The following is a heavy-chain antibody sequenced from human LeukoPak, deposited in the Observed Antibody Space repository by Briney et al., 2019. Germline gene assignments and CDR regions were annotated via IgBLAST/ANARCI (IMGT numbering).Heavy chain of an antibody. CDR1: GFTFSSYG. CDR3: AKAARLLSDYYYYMDV. V-gene: IGHV3-23*01. J-gene: IGHJ6*03. CDR2: ISGSGSTT. Sequence: GGSLRLSCAASGFTFSSYGMHWVRQAPGKGLEWVSTISGSGSTTFYADSVKGRFTISRDNSKNTLSLQMNSLRAEDTAIYYCAKAARLLSDYYYYMDVWGKGTTVTVSS. D-gene: IGHD2-2*01.